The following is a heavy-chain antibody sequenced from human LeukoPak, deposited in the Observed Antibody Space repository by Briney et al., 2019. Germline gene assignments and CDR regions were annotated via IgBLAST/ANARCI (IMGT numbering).Heavy chain of an antibody. CDR3: ARTPATTASYMDV. CDR1: GGSISSGGYY. Sequence: PSQTLSLTCTVSGGSISSGGYYWSWIRQPPGKGLEWIGYIYHNGNTYYNPSLKSRVTISVDRSKNQFSLKLNSVTAADTAVYYCARTPATTASYMDVWGKGTTVTVSS. J-gene: IGHJ6*03. D-gene: IGHD4-11*01. V-gene: IGHV4-30-2*01. CDR2: IYHNGNT.